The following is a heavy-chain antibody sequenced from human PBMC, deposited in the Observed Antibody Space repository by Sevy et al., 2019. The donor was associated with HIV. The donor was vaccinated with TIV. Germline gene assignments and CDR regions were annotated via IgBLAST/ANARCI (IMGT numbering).Heavy chain of an antibody. Sequence: SETLSLTCTVSGGSISSYYWSWIRQPAGKGLEWIGRIYTSGSTNYNPSLKSRVTMSVDTSKNQFSLKLSSVTAADTAVYYCARDRVVVEPAAIVNGYNWFDPWGQGTLVTVSS. V-gene: IGHV4-4*07. D-gene: IGHD2-2*02. CDR3: ARDRVVVEPAAIVNGYNWFDP. CDR2: IYTSGST. J-gene: IGHJ5*02. CDR1: GGSISSYY.